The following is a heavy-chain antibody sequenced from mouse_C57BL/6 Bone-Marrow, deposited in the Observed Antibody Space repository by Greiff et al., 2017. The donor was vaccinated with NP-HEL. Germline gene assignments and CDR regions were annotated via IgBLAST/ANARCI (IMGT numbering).Heavy chain of an antibody. CDR2: ILPGSGST. J-gene: IGHJ1*03. V-gene: IGHV1-9*01. D-gene: IGHD2-13*01. CDR1: GYTFTGDW. CDR3: ARGGPYGDHCYWYFDV. Sequence: VQLQQSGAELMKPGASVKLSCKATGYTFTGDWIGWVKQRLGHGLEWSGEILPGSGSTNYNEKLKGKATFTAETSSNTAYMQLSSLTTEDSAISYWARGGPYGDHCYWYFDVWGTGTTVTVSS.